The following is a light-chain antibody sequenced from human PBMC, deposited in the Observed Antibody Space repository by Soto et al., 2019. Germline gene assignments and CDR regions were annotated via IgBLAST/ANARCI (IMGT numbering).Light chain of an antibody. Sequence: EMVLTQSPGTLSLSPGERATLSCRASQSVSSSYLAWYQQKPGQAPRLLIYGASSRATGIPDRFSGSGSGTAFSLTISTLAPEGFAVYYGQQYGSSPLTFGQGPKVEIK. CDR3: QQYGSSPLT. J-gene: IGKJ1*01. CDR2: GAS. CDR1: QSVSSSY. V-gene: IGKV3-20*01.